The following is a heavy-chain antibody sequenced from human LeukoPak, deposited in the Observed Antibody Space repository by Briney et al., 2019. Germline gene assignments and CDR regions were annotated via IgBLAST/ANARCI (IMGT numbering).Heavy chain of an antibody. D-gene: IGHD3-3*01. CDR3: ARDLGLGPPVDFWSGNVAFDI. J-gene: IGHJ3*02. Sequence: SETLSLTCTVSGGPISSGSYYWSWIRQPAGKGLEWIGRIYTSGSTNYNPSLKSRVTISVDTSKNQFSLKLSSVTAADTAVYYCARDLGLGPPVDFWSGNVAFDIWGQGTMVTVSS. CDR2: IYTSGST. V-gene: IGHV4-61*02. CDR1: GGPISSGSYY.